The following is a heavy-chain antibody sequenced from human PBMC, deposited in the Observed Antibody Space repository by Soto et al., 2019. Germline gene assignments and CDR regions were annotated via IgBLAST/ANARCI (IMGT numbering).Heavy chain of an antibody. Sequence: PSETLSLTCTVSGGSISSYYWSWIRQPPGKGLEWIGYIYYSGSTNYNPSLKSRVTISVDTSKNQFSLKLSSVTAADTAVYYCARDEAGKDYFEYWGQGTLVTVSS. CDR1: GGSISSYY. V-gene: IGHV4-59*01. J-gene: IGHJ4*02. CDR3: ARDEAGKDYFEY. D-gene: IGHD1-1*01. CDR2: IYYSGST.